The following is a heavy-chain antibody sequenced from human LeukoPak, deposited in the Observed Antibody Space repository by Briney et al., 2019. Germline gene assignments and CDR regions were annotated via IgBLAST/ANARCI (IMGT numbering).Heavy chain of an antibody. CDR3: AKDRSGWLHRGSYYFDY. CDR1: GFTFSSYG. V-gene: IGHV3-30*18. CDR2: ISYDGSNK. D-gene: IGHD6-19*01. Sequence: GGSLRLSCVASGFTFSSYGMHWVRQAPGKGLEWVAVISYDGSNKYYADSVKGRFTISRDNSKNTLYLQMNSLRAEDTAVYYCAKDRSGWLHRGSYYFDYWGQGTLVTVSS. J-gene: IGHJ4*02.